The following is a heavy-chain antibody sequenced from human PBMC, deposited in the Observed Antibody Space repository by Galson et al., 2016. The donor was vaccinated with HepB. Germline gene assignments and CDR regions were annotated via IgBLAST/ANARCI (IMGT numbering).Heavy chain of an antibody. D-gene: IGHD3-3*01. CDR3: VTLRFLQWSPARVVDS. CDR1: GDSVSSGNYY. Sequence: SETLSLTCTVSGDSVSSGNYYWAWVRQPPGKGLEWIASTHYRGNSHLKSPLKSRVSMSIDTSRNQFSLQLSSVTAADTAVYYCVTLRFLQWSPARVVDSWGQGALVTVSS. V-gene: IGHV4-39*01. CDR2: THYRGNS. J-gene: IGHJ5*02.